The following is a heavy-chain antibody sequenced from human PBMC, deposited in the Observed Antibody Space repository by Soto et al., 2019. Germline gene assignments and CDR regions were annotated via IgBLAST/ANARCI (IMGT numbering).Heavy chain of an antibody. CDR2: IDTGTTFM. CDR3: ARETESYSWNDGLMDV. CDR1: GFSFSNFT. Sequence: EVQLVESGGGLVKPGGSLRLSCAASGFSFSNFTMNWVRQAPGKGLEWVSSIDTGTTFMFYAYSVTGRFTISRDNSKKSVYLQMNSLRAEDTAGYYCARETESYSWNDGLMDVWGQGTTVTVSS. J-gene: IGHJ6*02. D-gene: IGHD1-20*01. V-gene: IGHV3-21*01.